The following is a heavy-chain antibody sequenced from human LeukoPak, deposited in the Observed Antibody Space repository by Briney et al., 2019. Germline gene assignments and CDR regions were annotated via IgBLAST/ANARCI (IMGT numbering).Heavy chain of an antibody. V-gene: IGHV3-43*01. CDR1: GFTFDDYT. CDR2: ISWDGGST. D-gene: IGHD3-10*01. CDR3: AKDMTGGSGSSYMDV. J-gene: IGHJ6*03. Sequence: GGSLRLSCAASGFTFDDYTMHWVRQAPGKGLEWVSLISWDGGSTYYADSVKGRFTISRDNSKNSLYLQMNSLRTEDTALYYCAKDMTGGSGSSYMDVWGKGTTVTISS.